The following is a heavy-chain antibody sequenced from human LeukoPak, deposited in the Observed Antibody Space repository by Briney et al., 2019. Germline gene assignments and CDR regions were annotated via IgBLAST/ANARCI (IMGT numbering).Heavy chain of an antibody. J-gene: IGHJ4*02. D-gene: IGHD2-21*02. V-gene: IGHV3-20*04. CDR2: INWNGGST. CDR3: AREPNCGGDCYSRYFDY. CDR1: EFSFSTFW. Sequence: GGSLRLSCAASEFSFSTFWMHWVRQAPGKGLEWVSGINWNGGSTGYADSVKGRFTISRDNAKNSLYLQMNSLRAEDTALYYCAREPNCGGDCYSRYFDYWGQGTLVTVSS.